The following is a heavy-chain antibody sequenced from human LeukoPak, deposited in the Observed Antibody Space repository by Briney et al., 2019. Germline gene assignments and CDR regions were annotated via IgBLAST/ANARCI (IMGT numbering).Heavy chain of an antibody. V-gene: IGHV1-69*05. CDR1: GGTFSSYA. D-gene: IGHD3-16*01. J-gene: IGHJ4*02. CDR2: IIPIFGTA. Sequence: GSSVKVSCKASGGTFSSYAISWVRQAPGQGLEWMGGIIPIFGTANYAQKFQGRVTITTDESTSTAYIELSSLRSEDTAVYYCARESFGVHNPGFDYWGQGTLVTVSS. CDR3: ARESFGVHNPGFDY.